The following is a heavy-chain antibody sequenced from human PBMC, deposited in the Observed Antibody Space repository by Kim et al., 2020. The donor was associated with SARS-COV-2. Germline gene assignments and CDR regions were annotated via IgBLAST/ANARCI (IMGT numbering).Heavy chain of an antibody. V-gene: IGHV3-21*01. Sequence: GGSLRLSCAASGFTFSSYSMNWVRQAPGKGLEWVSSISSSSSYIYYADSVKGRFTISRDNAKNSLYLQMNSLRAEDTAVYYCASGGITMVRGVYHWGQGTLVTVSS. J-gene: IGHJ4*02. CDR2: ISSSSSYI. CDR1: GFTFSSYS. D-gene: IGHD3-10*01. CDR3: ASGGITMVRGVYH.